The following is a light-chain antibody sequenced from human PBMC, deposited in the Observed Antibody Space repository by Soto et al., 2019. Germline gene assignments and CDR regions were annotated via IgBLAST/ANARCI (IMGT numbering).Light chain of an antibody. CDR2: GAS. CDR1: RSVSNR. V-gene: IGKV3-15*01. CDR3: QKYNKWPLT. Sequence: TQSPSTLSASVGDRVTITFRASRSVSNRLAWYQHKPGQAPRLLISGASNGATGIPARFSGSGSGTEFTLSISSLQSEDFAVYYCQKYNKWPLTCGGGNTGDIK. J-gene: IGKJ4*01.